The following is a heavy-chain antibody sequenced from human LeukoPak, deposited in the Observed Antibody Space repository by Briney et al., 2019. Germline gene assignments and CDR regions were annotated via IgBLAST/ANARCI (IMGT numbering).Heavy chain of an antibody. J-gene: IGHJ4*02. CDR2: INPNSGGT. D-gene: IGHD3-10*01. V-gene: IGHV1-2*02. Sequence: ASVKVSCKASGYTFTGYYMHWVRQSPGQGLEWMGWINPNSGGTNYAQKFQGRVTITADKSTSTAYMELSSLRSEDTAVYYCARESDYYGSGSVDYWGQGTLVTVSS. CDR1: GYTFTGYY. CDR3: ARESDYYGSGSVDY.